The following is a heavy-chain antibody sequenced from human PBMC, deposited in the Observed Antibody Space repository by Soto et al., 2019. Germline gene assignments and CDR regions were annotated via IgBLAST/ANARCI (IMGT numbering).Heavy chain of an antibody. Sequence: QVQLQESGPGLVKPSGTLSLSCGVSGGSVLSTNWWTWVRQPPGKGLEWIGEIDHSGSTNYNPSLKGRVTISLDKSKNQFSLHLSPMTAADTAVYYCARLYSTRYNSDGLDVWGQGTPVTVS. CDR1: GGSVLSTNW. J-gene: IGHJ6*02. CDR2: IDHSGST. CDR3: ARLYSTRYNSDGLDV. D-gene: IGHD6-13*01. V-gene: IGHV4-4*02.